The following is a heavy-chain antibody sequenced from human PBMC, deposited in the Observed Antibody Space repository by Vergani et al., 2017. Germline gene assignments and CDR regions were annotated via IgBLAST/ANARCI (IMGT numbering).Heavy chain of an antibody. CDR3: ARDFHYDILTGLGSYMDV. V-gene: IGHV3-23*01. CDR1: GFTFSSYA. CDR2: ISGSGGST. Sequence: EVQLLESGGGLVQPGGSLRLSCAASGFTFSSYAMSWVRQAPGKGLEWVSAISGSGGSTYYADSVKGRFTISRDNSKNTLYLQMNSLRAEDTAVYYCARDFHYDILTGLGSYMDVWGKGTTVTVSS. J-gene: IGHJ6*03. D-gene: IGHD3-9*01.